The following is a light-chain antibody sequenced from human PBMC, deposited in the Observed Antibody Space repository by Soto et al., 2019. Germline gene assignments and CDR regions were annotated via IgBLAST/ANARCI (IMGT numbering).Light chain of an antibody. V-gene: IGKV3-15*01. J-gene: IGKJ5*01. CDR2: GAS. CDR1: QSLNTD. Sequence: LVTQSPDSLSVSPGEPATLSCRASQSLNTDLAWYQQKPGQAPRLLLYGASTRATGISTRFSGGGSGTEFTLTISGLQSEDSAVYYCQQYKSWPPITFGQGTRLEI. CDR3: QQYKSWPPIT.